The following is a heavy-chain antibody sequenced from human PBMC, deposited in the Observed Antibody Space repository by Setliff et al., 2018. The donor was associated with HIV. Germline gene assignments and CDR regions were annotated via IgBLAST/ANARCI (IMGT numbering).Heavy chain of an antibody. D-gene: IGHD3-16*01. CDR1: GFTFSSNA. V-gene: IGHV3-23*03. J-gene: IGHJ1*01. CDR3: AKAFGGYPNPIGYPQH. CDR2: IYADGAFT. Sequence: GGSLRLSCAASGFTFSSNAMSWVRQAPGKGLEWVSLIYADGAFTYYADSVEGRFTISRDNSRNRLYLQMNSLRAEDTAVYFCAKAFGGYPNPIGYPQHWGHGTLVTVSS.